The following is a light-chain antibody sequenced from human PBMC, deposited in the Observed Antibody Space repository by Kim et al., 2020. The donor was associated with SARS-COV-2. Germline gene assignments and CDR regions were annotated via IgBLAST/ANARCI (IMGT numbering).Light chain of an antibody. J-gene: IGLJ7*01. Sequence: SSELTQDPAVSVALGQTVRITCRGDSLRTFYASWYQQKPRQAPVLVLYGENDRPSGIPDRFSGSISGDTASLTITGILAEDEADYYCNSRDSSGYHQGVFGGGTQLTVL. CDR1: SLRTFY. CDR3: NSRDSSGYHQGV. CDR2: GEN. V-gene: IGLV3-19*01.